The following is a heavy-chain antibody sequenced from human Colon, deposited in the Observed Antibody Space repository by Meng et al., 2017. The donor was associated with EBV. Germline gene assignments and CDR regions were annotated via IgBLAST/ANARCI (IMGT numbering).Heavy chain of an antibody. CDR2: IYYTGST. CDR1: GGSINSGDYD. CDR3: ARNYYFDY. J-gene: IGHJ4*02. Sequence: QVGLQWSGPGLVKPSQALSLTCTFSGGSINSGDYDWSWIRQPPGKGLEWIGYIYYTGSTYYNPSLKSRVTISMDTSKNQFSLRLSSVTAADTAVYYCARNYYFDYWGQGTLVTVSS. V-gene: IGHV4-30-4*01.